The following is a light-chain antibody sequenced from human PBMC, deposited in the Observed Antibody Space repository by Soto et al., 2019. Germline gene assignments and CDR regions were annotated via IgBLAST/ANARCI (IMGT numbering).Light chain of an antibody. CDR2: DTS. Sequence: IVFTQPPATLSLSPGARATLSCRASQTIRGLLAWYQQRPGQAPRLLIYDTSNRATGIPARFSASGSGTDLTINISRLEPADGGVDEGQQRHNWPITFGQGTRLEI. J-gene: IGKJ5*01. CDR3: QQRHNWPIT. CDR1: QTIRGL. V-gene: IGKV3-11*01.